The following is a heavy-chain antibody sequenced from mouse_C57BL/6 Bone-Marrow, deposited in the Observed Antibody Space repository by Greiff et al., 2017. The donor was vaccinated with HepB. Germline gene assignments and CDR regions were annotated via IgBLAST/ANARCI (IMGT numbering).Heavy chain of an antibody. V-gene: IGHV1-55*01. D-gene: IGHD1-1*01. J-gene: IGHJ1*03. CDR3: ASTVVAYWYFDV. CDR1: GYTFTSYW. CDR2: IYPGSGST. Sequence: VQLQQSGAELVKPGASVKMSCKASGYTFTSYWITWVKQRPGQGLEWIGDIYPGSGSTNYNEKFKSKATLTVDTSSSTAYMQLSSLTSEDSAVYYCASTVVAYWYFDVWGTGTTVTVSS.